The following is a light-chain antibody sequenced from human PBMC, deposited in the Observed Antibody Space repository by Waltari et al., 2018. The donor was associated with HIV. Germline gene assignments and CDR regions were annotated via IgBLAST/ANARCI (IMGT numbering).Light chain of an antibody. CDR3: QQYGSSPQYT. CDR1: QSVSSNY. V-gene: IGKV3-20*01. J-gene: IGKJ2*01. CDR2: GAF. Sequence: EIVLTQSPGTLSLSPGERATLSCRASQSVSSNYLAWYQQKPGQAPRLLIYGAFRRATGIPDRFSGSGSGTDFTLIISRLEPEDFAVYYCQQYGSSPQYTFGQGTKLEI.